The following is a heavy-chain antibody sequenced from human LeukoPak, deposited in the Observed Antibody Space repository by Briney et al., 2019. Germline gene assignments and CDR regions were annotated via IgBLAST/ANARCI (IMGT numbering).Heavy chain of an antibody. CDR2: ISASYGST. CDR1: GFTFSTYA. J-gene: IGHJ3*01. D-gene: IGHD3-22*01. V-gene: IGHV3-23*01. CDR3: AKDYYYDPVDAFDV. Sequence: GGSLRLSCAASGFTFSTYAMSWVRQAPGKGLEWVSCISASYGSTYYADSVKGRFTISRDNSKKTLYLQMNSLRAEDTAVYYCAKDYYYDPVDAFDVWGQGTMVSVSS.